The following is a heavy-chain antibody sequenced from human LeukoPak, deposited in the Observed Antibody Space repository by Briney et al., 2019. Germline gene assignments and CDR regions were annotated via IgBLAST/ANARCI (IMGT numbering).Heavy chain of an antibody. V-gene: IGHV4-38-2*01. CDR2: IYHSGST. J-gene: IGHJ3*02. CDR1: GYSISSGYY. D-gene: IGHD3-3*01. Sequence: SETLSLTCAVSGYSISSGYYWGWIRQPPGKGLEWIGSIYHSGSTYYNPSLKSRVTISVDTSKNQFSLKLSSVTAADTAVYYCARLGFSEWFNAFDIWGQGTMVTVSS. CDR3: ARLGFSEWFNAFDI.